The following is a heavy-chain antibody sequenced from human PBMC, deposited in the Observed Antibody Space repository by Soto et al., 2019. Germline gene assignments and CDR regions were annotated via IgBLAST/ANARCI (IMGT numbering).Heavy chain of an antibody. J-gene: IGHJ6*02. D-gene: IGHD3-3*01. CDR2: INSDGSST. Sequence: PGGSLRLSCGASGFTVSARRGSWVRQTPGKGLVWVSRINSDGSSTSYADSVKGRFTISRDNAKNTLYLQMNSLRAEDTAVYYCARDEGTLRFLEWHPLASGRMDVWGQGTTVTVSS. CDR3: ARDEGTLRFLEWHPLASGRMDV. CDR1: GFTVSARR. V-gene: IGHV3-74*01.